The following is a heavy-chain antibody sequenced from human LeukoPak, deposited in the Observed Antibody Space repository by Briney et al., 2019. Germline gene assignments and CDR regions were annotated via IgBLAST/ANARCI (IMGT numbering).Heavy chain of an antibody. CDR1: GFTFSNYA. D-gene: IGHD1-14*01. CDR3: ARGPDPGISGIPYYFDY. CDR2: ISYDGSNK. V-gene: IGHV3-30-3*01. Sequence: GALRLSCAASGFTFSNYALHWVRQAPGKGLEWVAVISYDGSNKYYADSVKGRFTISRDNSEKTLYLQMNSLRAEDTAVYYCARGPDPGISGIPYYFDYWGQGTLVTVSS. J-gene: IGHJ4*02.